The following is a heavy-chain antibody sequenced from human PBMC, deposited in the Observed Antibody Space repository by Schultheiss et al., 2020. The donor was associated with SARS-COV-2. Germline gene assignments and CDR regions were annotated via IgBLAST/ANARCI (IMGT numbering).Heavy chain of an antibody. Sequence: ASVKVSCKASGYTFTGYYMHWVRQAPGQGLEWMGWINPNSGNTGYAQKFQGRVTITADKSTSTAYMELSSLRSEDTAVYYCARDLGVGYYYDSSGYYAYWGQGTLVTVSS. CDR2: INPNSGNT. CDR3: ARDLGVGYYYDSSGYYAY. CDR1: GYTFTGYY. V-gene: IGHV1-8*03. D-gene: IGHD3-22*01. J-gene: IGHJ4*02.